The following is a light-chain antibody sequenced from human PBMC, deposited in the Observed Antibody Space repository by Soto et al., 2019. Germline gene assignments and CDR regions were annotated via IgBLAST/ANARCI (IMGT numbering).Light chain of an antibody. J-gene: IGKJ4*01. CDR3: QQCIKWPLT. Sequence: EIVMTQSPATLSVSPGERATLSCQASQNVYNNLAWYQQRPGQPPRLLIYDASTRPTGISARFSGSGYGTEFTLTISGLQCEDFAVYFCQQCIKWPLTFGGGTKVEIK. CDR1: QNVYNN. CDR2: DAS. V-gene: IGKV3-15*01.